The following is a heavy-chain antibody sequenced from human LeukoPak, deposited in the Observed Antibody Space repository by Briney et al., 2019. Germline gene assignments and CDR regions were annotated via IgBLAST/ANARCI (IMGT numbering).Heavy chain of an antibody. J-gene: IGHJ4*02. Sequence: ASVKVSCKASGGTFISYAISWVRQAPGQGLEWMGGIIPIFGTANYAQKFQGRVTITTDESTSTAYMELSSLRSEDTAVYYCARLAHCSGGSCYPVLDYWGQGTLVTVSS. CDR3: ARLAHCSGGSCYPVLDY. D-gene: IGHD2-15*01. V-gene: IGHV1-69*05. CDR2: IIPIFGTA. CDR1: GGTFISYA.